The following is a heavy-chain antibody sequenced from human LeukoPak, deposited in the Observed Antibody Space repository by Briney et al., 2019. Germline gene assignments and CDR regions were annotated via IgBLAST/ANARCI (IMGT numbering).Heavy chain of an antibody. V-gene: IGHV1-18*01. CDR1: GYTFTSYG. J-gene: IGHJ4*02. CDR2: ISAYNGNT. CDR3: ARDSDPMTNGLIDY. D-gene: IGHD3-22*01. Sequence: ASVKVSCKASGYTFTSYGISWVRQAPGQGLEWMGWISAYNGNTNYAQKLQGRVTMTTDTSTSTAYMELRSLRSDDTAVYYCARDSDPMTNGLIDYWGQGTLVTVFS.